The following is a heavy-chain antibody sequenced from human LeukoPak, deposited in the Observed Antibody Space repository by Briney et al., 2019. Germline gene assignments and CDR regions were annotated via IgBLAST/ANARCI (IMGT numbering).Heavy chain of an antibody. CDR2: ITISGSTI. V-gene: IGHV3-48*03. CDR3: ARATSFDY. J-gene: IGHJ4*02. Sequence: GGSLRLSCAASGFTFTSYEMNWVRQAPGKGLEWVSYITISGSTIYYADSVKGRFTISRDNAKNSLYLQMDSLRAEDTAVYYCARATSFDYWGQGTLVTVSS. CDR1: GFTFTSYE.